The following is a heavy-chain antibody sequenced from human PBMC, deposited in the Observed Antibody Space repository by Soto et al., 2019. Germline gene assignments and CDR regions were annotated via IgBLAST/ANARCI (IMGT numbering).Heavy chain of an antibody. V-gene: IGHV3-48*01. CDR1: GVTISSYS. CDR3: AKEALTVAGNNFDS. D-gene: IGHD6-19*01. Sequence: GGSMRHSCAAAGVTISSYSMNWVSQAPGKGLEWVSYISSSSSTIYYADSVKGRFTISRDNAKNSLYLQMNGLRADDTAVYYCAKEALTVAGNNFDSWGQGTLVTVSS. J-gene: IGHJ4*02. CDR2: ISSSSSTI.